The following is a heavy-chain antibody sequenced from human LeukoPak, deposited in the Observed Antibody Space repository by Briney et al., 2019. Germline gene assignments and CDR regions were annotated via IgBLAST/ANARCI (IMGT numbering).Heavy chain of an antibody. D-gene: IGHD5-18*01. Sequence: PSETLSLTCAVYGGSFSGYYWSWIRQPPGKGLEWIGEINHSGSTNYNPSLKSRVTISVDTSKYQFSLKLSPVTAADTAVYYCAIRGYSYGKVSDYWGQGTLVTVSS. J-gene: IGHJ4*02. CDR2: INHSGST. V-gene: IGHV4-34*01. CDR3: AIRGYSYGKVSDY. CDR1: GGSFSGYY.